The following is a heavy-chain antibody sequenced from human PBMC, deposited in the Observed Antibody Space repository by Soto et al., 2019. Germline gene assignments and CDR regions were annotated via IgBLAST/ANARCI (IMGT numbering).Heavy chain of an antibody. Sequence: EVQLVESGGGLVKPGGSLRLSCAASGFTFSNAWMSWVRQAPGKGLEWVGRIKSKTDGGTTDYAAPVKGRFTISRDDSKNTLYLQMNSLKTEDTAVYYWTTGKCSGGSCYPYWGQGTLVTVSS. CDR3: TTGKCSGGSCYPY. CDR2: IKSKTDGGTT. V-gene: IGHV3-15*01. J-gene: IGHJ4*02. CDR1: GFTFSNAW. D-gene: IGHD2-15*01.